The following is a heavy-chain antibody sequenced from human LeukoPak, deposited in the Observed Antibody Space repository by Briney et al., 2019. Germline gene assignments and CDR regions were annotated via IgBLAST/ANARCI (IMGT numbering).Heavy chain of an antibody. D-gene: IGHD6-13*01. CDR1: GFTLSSYS. CDR2: ISSSSSYI. V-gene: IGHV3-21*01. J-gene: IGHJ4*02. CDR3: YRQQLVQGFDY. Sequence: GGALRPSCAAPGFTLSSYSMNWVRPAPGKGGGWVSSISSSSSYIYYADSVKGRFTISRDNAKNSLYLQMNSLRAEDTAVYYCYRQQLVQGFDYWGQGTLVTVSS.